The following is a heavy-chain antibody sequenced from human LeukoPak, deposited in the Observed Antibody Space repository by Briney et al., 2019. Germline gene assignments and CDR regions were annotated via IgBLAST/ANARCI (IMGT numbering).Heavy chain of an antibody. Sequence: ASVKVSCKASGYTFTGYYMHWVRQAPGQGLEWMGWINPNSGGTNYAQKFQGRVTMTRDTSISTAYMELSRLRSDDTAVYYCARAHYYDSSGYPHIDYWGQGTLVTVSS. J-gene: IGHJ4*02. CDR3: ARAHYYDSSGYPHIDY. D-gene: IGHD3-22*01. CDR2: INPNSGGT. V-gene: IGHV1-2*02. CDR1: GYTFTGYY.